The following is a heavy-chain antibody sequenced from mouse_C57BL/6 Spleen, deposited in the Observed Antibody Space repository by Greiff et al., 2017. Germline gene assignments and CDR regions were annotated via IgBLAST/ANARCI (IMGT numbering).Heavy chain of an antibody. V-gene: IGHV1-39*01. J-gene: IGHJ3*01. CDR1: GYSFTDYN. Sequence: EVQLQESGPELVKPGASVKISCKASGYSFTDYNMNWVKQSNGKSLEWIGVINPNYGTTSYNQKFKGKATLTVDQSSSTAYMQLNSLTSEDSAVYYCARGATVVATEGAWFAYWGQGTLVTVSA. CDR3: ARGATVVATEGAWFAY. CDR2: INPNYGTT. D-gene: IGHD1-1*01.